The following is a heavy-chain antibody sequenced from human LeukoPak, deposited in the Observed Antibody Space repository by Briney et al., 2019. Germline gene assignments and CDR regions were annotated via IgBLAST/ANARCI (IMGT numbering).Heavy chain of an antibody. CDR2: INHSGST. D-gene: IGHD3-22*01. V-gene: IGHV4-34*01. J-gene: IGHJ4*02. CDR1: GGSFSGYY. CDR3: ARDVPLYYYDSSGYFDY. Sequence: SETLSLTCAVYGGSFSGYYWSWIRQPPGKGLEWIGEINHSGSTNYNPSLKSRVTISVDTPKNQFSLKLSSVTAADTAVYYCARDVPLYYYDSSGYFDYWGQGTLVTVSS.